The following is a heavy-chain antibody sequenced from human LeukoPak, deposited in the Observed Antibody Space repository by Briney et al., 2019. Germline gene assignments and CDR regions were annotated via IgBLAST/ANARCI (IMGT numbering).Heavy chain of an antibody. CDR1: GFTVSSNF. D-gene: IGHD2-8*01. J-gene: IGHJ4*02. V-gene: IGHV3-66*02. CDR3: ARGSRNVYFDY. Sequence: GGSLRLSCAASGFTVSSNFMSWVRQAPGKGLEWVPVIYSGGSTYYADSVKGRFTISGDNSKNTLYLQMNSLRPEDTAAYYCARGSRNVYFDYWGQGTLVTVSS. CDR2: IYSGGST.